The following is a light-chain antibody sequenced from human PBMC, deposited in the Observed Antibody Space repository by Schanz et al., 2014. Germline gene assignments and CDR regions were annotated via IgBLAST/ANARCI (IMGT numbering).Light chain of an antibody. V-gene: IGLV2-23*02. CDR3: CSYAGSSTLGV. CDR1: SSDVGSYNL. Sequence: QSALTQPASVSGSPGQSITISCTGTSSDVGSYNLVSWYQQHPGKAPKLMIYEVSKRPSGVSTRFSGSKSGNTASLTISGLQAEDEADYYCCSYAGSSTLGVFGGGTKLTVL. J-gene: IGLJ3*02. CDR2: EVS.